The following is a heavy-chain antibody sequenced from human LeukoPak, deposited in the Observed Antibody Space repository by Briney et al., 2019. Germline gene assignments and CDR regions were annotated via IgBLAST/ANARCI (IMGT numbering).Heavy chain of an antibody. J-gene: IGHJ5*02. CDR2: INHSGST. CDR1: GGSFSDYY. Sequence: PSETLSLTCAVYGGSFSDYYWTWIRQPPEKGLEWIGEINHSGSTNYNPSLKSRVTISVDTSKKQFFLRLSSATAADTAVYYCAKGLRCSSGWYWSHWFDPWGQGTLVTVSS. V-gene: IGHV4-34*01. D-gene: IGHD6-19*01. CDR3: AKGLRCSSGWYWSHWFDP.